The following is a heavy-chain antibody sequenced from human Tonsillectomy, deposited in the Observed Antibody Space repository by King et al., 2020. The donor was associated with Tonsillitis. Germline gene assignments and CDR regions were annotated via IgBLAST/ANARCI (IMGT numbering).Heavy chain of an antibody. Sequence: VQLVESGGGLVQPGGSLRLSCAASGFTVSSNYMSWVRQAPGKGLEWVSVIYSGGSTYYADSVKGRFTISRDNSKNTLYLQMNSLRAEDTAVYYCARDRMRIVGATGYYYSYGIDVWGQGTTVTVSS. CDR2: IYSGGST. J-gene: IGHJ6*02. D-gene: IGHD1-26*01. CDR1: GFTVSSNY. CDR3: ARDRMRIVGATGYYYSYGIDV. V-gene: IGHV3-66*01.